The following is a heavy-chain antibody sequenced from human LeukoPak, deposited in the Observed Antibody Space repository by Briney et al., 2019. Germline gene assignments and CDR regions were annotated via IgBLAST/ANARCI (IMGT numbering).Heavy chain of an antibody. J-gene: IGHJ4*02. Sequence: GGSLTLSCAASGFTVRRNYMTWVRHAPGKAREWVSSLLDDYTSYYAPSVKGRFSISRDNSKNTLYLQMNTLRAKDTAVYYCARDLGDSLFDSWGQGTLVTVSS. CDR1: GFTVRRNY. CDR2: LLDDYTS. CDR3: ARDLGDSLFDS. V-gene: IGHV3-53*01. D-gene: IGHD3-10*01.